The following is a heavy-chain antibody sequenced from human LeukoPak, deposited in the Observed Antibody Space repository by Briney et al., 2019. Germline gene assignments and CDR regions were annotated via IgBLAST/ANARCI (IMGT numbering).Heavy chain of an antibody. D-gene: IGHD1-1*01. Sequence: GGSLRLSCAASGFTFSSYAMSWVRQAPGKGLEWVSAISGSGGSTYYADSVKGRFTISRDNPKNTLYLQMNSLRAEDTAVYYCAKGEDNWSRTTSYYYYYMDVWGKGTTVTVSS. CDR3: AKGEDNWSRTTSYYYYYMDV. V-gene: IGHV3-23*01. CDR1: GFTFSSYA. CDR2: ISGSGGST. J-gene: IGHJ6*03.